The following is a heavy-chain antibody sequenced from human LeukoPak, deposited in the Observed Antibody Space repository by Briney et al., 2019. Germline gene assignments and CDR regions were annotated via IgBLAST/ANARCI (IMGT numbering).Heavy chain of an antibody. D-gene: IGHD3-22*01. J-gene: IGHJ4*02. CDR1: GFTFSNAW. CDR3: ASPPRGYDSSGYPYY. V-gene: IGHV3-15*07. Sequence: GGSLRLSCAASGFTFSNAWMNWVRQAPGKGLEWVGRIKSKTDGGTTDYAAPVKGRFTISRDDSKNTLYLQMNSLRDEDTAVYYCASPPRGYDSSGYPYYWGQGTLVTVPS. CDR2: IKSKTDGGTT.